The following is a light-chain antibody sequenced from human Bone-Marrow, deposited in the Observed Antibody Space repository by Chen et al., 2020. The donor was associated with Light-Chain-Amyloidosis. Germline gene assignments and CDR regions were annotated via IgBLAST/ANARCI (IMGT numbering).Light chain of an antibody. Sequence: QYAQTQPASVSGSPGQSIAISCTGTSSDVGGDNHVSWYQQHPDKAPNLMIYEVTNRPSWVPDRFSGSKSDNTASLTISGLQTEDEADYFCSSYTITNTLVFGSGTRVTVL. CDR3: SSYTITNTLV. J-gene: IGLJ1*01. V-gene: IGLV2-14*01. CDR1: SSDVGGDNH. CDR2: EVT.